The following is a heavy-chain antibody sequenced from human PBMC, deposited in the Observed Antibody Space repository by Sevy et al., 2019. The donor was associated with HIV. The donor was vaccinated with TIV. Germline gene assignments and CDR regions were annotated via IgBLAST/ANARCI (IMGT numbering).Heavy chain of an antibody. J-gene: IGHJ6*02. CDR1: GFTFGDYT. Sequence: GGSLRLSCTISGFTFGDYTMSWSRQAPGKGLEWVGLIRSKTHGGTTESAASVKGRFTISRDDSKTIAYLQMNSLKTEDTGVYYCARVQGTISPYYFFGMDVWGQGTTVTVSS. CDR2: IRSKTHGGTT. D-gene: IGHD3-3*01. CDR3: ARVQGTISPYYFFGMDV. V-gene: IGHV3-49*03.